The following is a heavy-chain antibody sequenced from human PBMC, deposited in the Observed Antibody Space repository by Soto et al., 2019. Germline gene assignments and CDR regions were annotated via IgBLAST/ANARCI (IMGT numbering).Heavy chain of an antibody. CDR2: IYYSGST. J-gene: IGHJ5*02. D-gene: IGHD3-9*01. Sequence: QLQLQESGPGLVKPSETLSLTCTVSGGSISSSSYYWGWIRQPPGKGLEWIGSIYYSGSTYYNPSLKGRVTISVDTSKNQFSLKLSSVTAADTAVYYCARVIRYFDWLFYNWFDPWGQGTLVTVSS. CDR1: GGSISSSSYY. CDR3: ARVIRYFDWLFYNWFDP. V-gene: IGHV4-39*01.